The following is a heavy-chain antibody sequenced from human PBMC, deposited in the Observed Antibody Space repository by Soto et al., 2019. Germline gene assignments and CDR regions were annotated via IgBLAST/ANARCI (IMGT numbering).Heavy chain of an antibody. CDR2: IIPIFGTA. V-gene: IGHV1-69*13. CDR3: ARVPSGYCSGGSCYWAKWFDP. J-gene: IGHJ5*02. D-gene: IGHD2-15*01. CDR1: GGTFSSYA. Sequence: ASVKVSCKASGGTFSSYAISWVRQAPGQGLEWMGGIIPIFGTANYAQKFQGRVTITADESTSTAYMELSSLRSEDTAVYYCARVPSGYCSGGSCYWAKWFDPWGQGTLVTVSS.